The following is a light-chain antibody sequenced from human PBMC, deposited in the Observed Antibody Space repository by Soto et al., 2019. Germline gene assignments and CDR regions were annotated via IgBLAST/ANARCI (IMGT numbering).Light chain of an antibody. V-gene: IGKV3-20*01. Sequence: LKKSASALSLYTGERATLSCRASQSVSSSYLAWYQQKPGQAPRLLIYGASSRATGIPDRFSGSGSGTDFTLTISRLEPEDFAVYYCQQYGSSLRTFGHGTKVDIK. CDR3: QQYGSSLRT. CDR1: QSVSSSY. CDR2: GAS. J-gene: IGKJ1*01.